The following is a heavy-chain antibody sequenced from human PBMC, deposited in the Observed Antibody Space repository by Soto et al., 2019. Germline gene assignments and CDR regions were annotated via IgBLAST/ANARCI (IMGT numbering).Heavy chain of an antibody. J-gene: IGHJ3*02. D-gene: IGHD1-7*01. V-gene: IGHV3-23*01. CDR2: ISGSGGST. CDR3: AKGNSWSPALVLDI. CDR1: GFTLSSYA. Sequence: VGSLRLSCAASGFTLSSYAMNWVRQAPGKGLEWVSAISGSGGSTYYADSVKGRFTISRDSSKNTLYLQMNSLRAEDTAVYYCAKGNSWSPALVLDIWGQGTMVTVSS.